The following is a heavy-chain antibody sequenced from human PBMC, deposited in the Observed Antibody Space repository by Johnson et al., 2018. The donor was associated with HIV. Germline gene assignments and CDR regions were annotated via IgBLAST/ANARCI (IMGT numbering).Heavy chain of an antibody. CDR3: ARDLTSIAVAGTGAFDI. V-gene: IGHV3-7*01. D-gene: IGHD6-19*01. J-gene: IGHJ3*02. CDR1: GFIFSNYW. Sequence: VQLVESGGGVVQPGRSLRLSCAASGFIFSNYWMSWVRQAPGKGLEWVANIKQDGSDKYYVDSVKGRFTISRDNAKNTLYLQMNSLRAEDTAVYYCARDLTSIAVAGTGAFDIWGQGTMVTVSS. CDR2: IKQDGSDK.